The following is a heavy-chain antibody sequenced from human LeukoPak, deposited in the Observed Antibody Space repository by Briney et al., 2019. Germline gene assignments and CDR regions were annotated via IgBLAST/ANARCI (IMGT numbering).Heavy chain of an antibody. Sequence: GRSLRLSCAASGFAFDDYAMHWVRQAPGKGLEWVSGISWNSGSIGYADSVKGRFTISRDNAKNSLYLQMNSLRAEDMAFYYCTKSGCSSTTCYYNSWGQGTLVTVSS. CDR2: ISWNSGSI. D-gene: IGHD2-2*01. J-gene: IGHJ4*02. CDR1: GFAFDDYA. V-gene: IGHV3-9*03. CDR3: TKSGCSSTTCYYNS.